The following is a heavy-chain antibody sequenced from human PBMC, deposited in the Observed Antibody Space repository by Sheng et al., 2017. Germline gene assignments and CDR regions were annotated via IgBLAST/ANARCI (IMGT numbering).Heavy chain of an antibody. CDR2: IYTSGST. Sequence: QVQLQESGPGLVKPSQTLSLTCTVSGGSISSGSYYWSWIRQPAGKGLEWIGHIYTSGSTNYNPSLKSRVTISVDTSKNQFSLKLSSVTAADTAVYYCARAVLAYCGGDCYYAARDAFDIWGQGTMVTVSS. V-gene: IGHV4-61*09. CDR3: ARAVLAYCGGDCYYAARDAFDI. J-gene: IGHJ3*02. D-gene: IGHD2-21*01. CDR1: GGSISSGSYY.